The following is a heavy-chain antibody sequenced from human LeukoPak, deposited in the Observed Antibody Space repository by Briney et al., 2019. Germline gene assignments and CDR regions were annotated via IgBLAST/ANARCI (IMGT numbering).Heavy chain of an antibody. CDR1: GFTFSRYW. J-gene: IGHJ3*02. D-gene: IGHD1-26*01. Sequence: PGGSLRLSCAASGFTFSRYWMSWVRQAPGKGLELVANIKQDGSEKFYGDSVKGRFTISRDNAKNSLYLQMNSLRAEDTAAYYCARDREGSRDAFDIWGQGTMVTVSS. CDR2: IKQDGSEK. V-gene: IGHV3-7*01. CDR3: ARDREGSRDAFDI.